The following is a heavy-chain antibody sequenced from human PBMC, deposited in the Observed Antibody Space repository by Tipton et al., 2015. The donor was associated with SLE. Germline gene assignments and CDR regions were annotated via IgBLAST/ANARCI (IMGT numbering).Heavy chain of an antibody. CDR1: SGSISSHS. Sequence: TLSLTYTVSSGSISSHSWTWIRRTPGKGLEWIGYFHYSGSTNYNPSLRSRVTMSVDTSKSQFSLKLNSITAADTAVYYCARGTYYFDYWGQGTLVTVSS. J-gene: IGHJ4*02. CDR2: FHYSGST. CDR3: ARGTYYFDY. V-gene: IGHV4-59*08.